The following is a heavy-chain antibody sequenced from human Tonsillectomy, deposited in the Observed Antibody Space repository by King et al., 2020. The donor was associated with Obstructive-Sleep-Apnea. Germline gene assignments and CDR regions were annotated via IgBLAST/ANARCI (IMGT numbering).Heavy chain of an antibody. J-gene: IGHJ4*02. CDR1: GFTFSSYA. D-gene: IGHD3-10*01. CDR2: ILYDGSNK. Sequence: VQLVESGGGVVQPGRSLRLSFAASGFTFSSYAMHWVRQAPGKGMEWGAVILYDGSNKYYADSVKGRFTISRDNSKNTLYLQMNSLRAEDTAVYYCAREVGYGSGSYWGQGTLVTVSS. CDR3: AREVGYGSGSY. V-gene: IGHV3-30-3*01.